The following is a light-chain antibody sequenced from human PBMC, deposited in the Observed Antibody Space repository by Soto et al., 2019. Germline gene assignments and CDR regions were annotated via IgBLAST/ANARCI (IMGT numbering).Light chain of an antibody. J-gene: IGKJ2*01. CDR3: LQYGSSPRVYT. V-gene: IGKV3-20*01. CDR1: QSVSSSY. Sequence: EIVLTQSPGTLSLSPGERATLSCRASQSVSSSYLAWYQQKPGQAPRLLIYGASSRATGIPDRFSGSGSGTDCTLPISRLETEDFAVYYCLQYGSSPRVYTFGQGTKLEIK. CDR2: GAS.